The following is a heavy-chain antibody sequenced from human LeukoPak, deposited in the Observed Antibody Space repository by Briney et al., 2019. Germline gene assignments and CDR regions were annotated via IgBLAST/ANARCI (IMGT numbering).Heavy chain of an antibody. Sequence: GASVKVSCKASGYTFTSCGISWVRQAPGQGLEWMGWISAYNGNTNYAQKFQGRVTMTRDTSISTAYMDLSSLRSDDTAVYYCTREDDSSGYRPFDIWGQGTMVTVSS. CDR1: GYTFTSCG. D-gene: IGHD3-22*01. CDR3: TREDDSSGYRPFDI. V-gene: IGHV1-18*01. J-gene: IGHJ3*02. CDR2: ISAYNGNT.